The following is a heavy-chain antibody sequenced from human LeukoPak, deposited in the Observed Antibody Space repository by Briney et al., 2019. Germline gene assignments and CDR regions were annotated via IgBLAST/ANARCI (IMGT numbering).Heavy chain of an antibody. CDR3: ANEAARGLGAFDI. CDR2: IRYDGSNK. J-gene: IGHJ3*02. V-gene: IGHV3-30*02. CDR1: GFTFSSYG. Sequence: GGSLRLSCAASGFTFSSYGIYWVRQAPGKGLEWVAFIRYDGSNKYYADSVKGRFTISRDNSKNTLYLQMNSLRAEDTAVYYCANEAARGLGAFDIWGQGTMVTVSS. D-gene: IGHD2-15*01.